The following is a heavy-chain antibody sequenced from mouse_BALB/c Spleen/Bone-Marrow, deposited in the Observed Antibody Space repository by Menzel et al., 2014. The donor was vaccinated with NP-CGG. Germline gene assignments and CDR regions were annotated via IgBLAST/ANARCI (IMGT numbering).Heavy chain of an antibody. J-gene: IGHJ2*01. D-gene: IGHD2-4*01. CDR3: ARGAMITTGYFDY. CDR2: IYYSGTI. V-gene: IGHV3-5*02. CDR1: GISITTGNYR. Sequence: QSGPGLVKPSQSVSLTCTVTGISITTGNYRWSWIRQFPGNKLEWIGYIYYSGTITYNPSLTSRTTITSDTSXNQFCLEMNSWTAEDTATYYCARGAMITTGYFDYWGQGTTLTVSS.